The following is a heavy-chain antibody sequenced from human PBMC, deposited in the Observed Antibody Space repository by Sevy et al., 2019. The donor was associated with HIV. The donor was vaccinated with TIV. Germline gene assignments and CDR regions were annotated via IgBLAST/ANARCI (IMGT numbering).Heavy chain of an antibody. D-gene: IGHD3-3*01. V-gene: IGHV3-64D*06. J-gene: IGHJ4*02. Sequence: GGSLRLSCSASGFTFRTYAMHWVRQAPGKGLEYVSVINSKGDTTYYAYSVKGRFTISRDNSKSTLYLQMSSLRTEDTAVYYCVKVVDFWSGDNFDYWGQGTLVTVSS. CDR3: VKVVDFWSGDNFDY. CDR1: GFTFRTYA. CDR2: INSKGDTT.